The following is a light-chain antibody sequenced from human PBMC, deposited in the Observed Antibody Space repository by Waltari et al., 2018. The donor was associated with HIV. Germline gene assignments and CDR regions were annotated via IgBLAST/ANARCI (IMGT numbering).Light chain of an antibody. V-gene: IGLV1-47*01. CDR1: TPNLGSNY. CDR3: AAWDNSLGAWL. CDR2: KND. Sequence: QSVLTQPPSASGTPGQTVTISCSGSTPNLGSNYVYWFQQFPGTAPRLLIYKNDQRPSGVPDRFSGSKSGTSASLAISWLRSEDEADYYCAAWDNSLGAWLFGGGAKLTVL. J-gene: IGLJ3*02.